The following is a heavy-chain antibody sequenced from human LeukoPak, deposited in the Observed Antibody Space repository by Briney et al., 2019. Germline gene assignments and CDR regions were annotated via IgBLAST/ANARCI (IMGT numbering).Heavy chain of an antibody. CDR2: IKDDGRDK. J-gene: IGHJ5*02. V-gene: IGHV3-7*01. D-gene: IGHD1-1*01. CDR1: GFTFSHYG. Sequence: GGSLRLSCATSGFTFSHYGMHWVRQAPGKGLEWVANIKDDGRDKYYVDSVKGRFTISRDNARNSLSLQMNSLRVEDTAVYYCARDTGGGFDPWGQGTLVTVSS. CDR3: ARDTGGGFDP.